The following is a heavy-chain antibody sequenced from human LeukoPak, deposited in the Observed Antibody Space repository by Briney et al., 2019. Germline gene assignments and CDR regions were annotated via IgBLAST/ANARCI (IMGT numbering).Heavy chain of an antibody. D-gene: IGHD5-18*01. Sequence: SVKVSCKASGYTFTGYYMHWVRQAPGQGLEWMGGIIPIFGTANYAQKFQGRVTITADKSTSTAYMELSSLRSEDTAVYYCARGMDSYGYPPDYWVQGTLVTVSS. CDR3: ARGMDSYGYPPDY. CDR2: IIPIFGTA. CDR1: GYTFTGYY. V-gene: IGHV1-69*06. J-gene: IGHJ4*02.